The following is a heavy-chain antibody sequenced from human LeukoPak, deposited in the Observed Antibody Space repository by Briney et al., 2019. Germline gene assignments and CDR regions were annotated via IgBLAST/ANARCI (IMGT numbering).Heavy chain of an antibody. Sequence: ASVKVSCKASGYTFTAYYMHWVRQAPGQGLEWMGWLNPISGVTNYAQKFQGRVTMTRDTAISSGYMELSSLRSDDTALYYCARYNGSRNAFDIWGQGTMVTVSS. V-gene: IGHV1-2*02. CDR3: ARYNGSRNAFDI. CDR2: LNPISGVT. J-gene: IGHJ3*02. D-gene: IGHD1-26*01. CDR1: GYTFTAYY.